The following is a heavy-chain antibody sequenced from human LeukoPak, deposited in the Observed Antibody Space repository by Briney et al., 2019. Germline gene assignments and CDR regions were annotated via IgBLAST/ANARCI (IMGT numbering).Heavy chain of an antibody. Sequence: ASVKVSCKAFGYRFTGYYIHWVRQAPGQGLAWMGWINPNSGDTNSAQKFQGRVTMTRDTFISTAYMELSRLKSDDTAVYYCAIASDWYYFDHWGQGTLVTVSS. J-gene: IGHJ4*02. CDR1: GYRFTGYY. CDR3: AIASDWYYFDH. D-gene: IGHD6-19*01. V-gene: IGHV1-2*02. CDR2: INPNSGDT.